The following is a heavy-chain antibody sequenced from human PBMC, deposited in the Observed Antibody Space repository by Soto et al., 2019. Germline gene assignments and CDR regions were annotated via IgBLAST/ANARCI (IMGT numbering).Heavy chain of an antibody. CDR3: AKVVVAATRHTDFDS. D-gene: IGHD2-15*01. J-gene: IGHJ4*02. CDR2: IYYDGST. CDR1: GGSINSNNYY. V-gene: IGHV4-39*02. Sequence: QLHLQESGPGLVKSSETLSLTCTVSGGSINSNNYYWAWIRQPPGKGLAWIASIYYDGSTYYNSFLKSRVSISVDTSKNHFSLKLSSATAADTAVYYCAKVVVAATRHTDFDSWGQGTLVTVSS.